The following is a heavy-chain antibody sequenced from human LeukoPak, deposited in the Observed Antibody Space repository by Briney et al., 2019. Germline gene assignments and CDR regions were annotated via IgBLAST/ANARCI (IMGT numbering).Heavy chain of an antibody. CDR3: AKDRRDTVRGVIYFDY. Sequence: GGSLRLSCAASGFTFDDYAMHWVRQAPGKGLEWVSGISWNSGSIGYADSVKGRFTISRDSAKDSLYLQMSSLRAEDTALYYCAKDRRDTVRGVIYFDYWGQGTLVTVSS. CDR2: ISWNSGSI. CDR1: GFTFDDYA. D-gene: IGHD3-10*02. J-gene: IGHJ4*02. V-gene: IGHV3-9*01.